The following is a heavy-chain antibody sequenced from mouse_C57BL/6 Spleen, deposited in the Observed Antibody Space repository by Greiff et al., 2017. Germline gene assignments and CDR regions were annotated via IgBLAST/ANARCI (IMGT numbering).Heavy chain of an antibody. J-gene: IGHJ1*03. D-gene: IGHD2-10*01. CDR3: ARTSLPYWYFDV. CDR2: TFYSGIT. CDR1: GFSINSDCY. Sequence: EVKLMESGPSLVRPSQTLSLTCTVTGFSINSDCYWIWIRQFPGNKLEYNGYTFYSGITYYNPSLESRTYITRDTSKNQFSLKLSSVTTEDTATYYCARTSLPYWYFDVWGTGTTVTVSS. V-gene: IGHV3-3*01.